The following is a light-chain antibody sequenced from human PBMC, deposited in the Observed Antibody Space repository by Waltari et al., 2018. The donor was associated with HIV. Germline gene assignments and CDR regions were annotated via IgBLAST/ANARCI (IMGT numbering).Light chain of an antibody. Sequence: QSALTQPASVSGSPGQSITISCTGTSSDVGSYNLVSWYQQHPGKAPKRMIYEASKRPSVVSNRFSGSKSGNTASLTISGLQAEDEADYYCCSYAGSSTLYVFGTGTKVTV. V-gene: IGLV2-23*02. CDR2: EAS. J-gene: IGLJ1*01. CDR1: SSDVGSYNL. CDR3: CSYAGSSTLYV.